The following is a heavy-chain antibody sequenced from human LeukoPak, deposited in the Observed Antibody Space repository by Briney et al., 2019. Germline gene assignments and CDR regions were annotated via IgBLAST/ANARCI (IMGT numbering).Heavy chain of an antibody. D-gene: IGHD6-6*01. V-gene: IGHV3-30*02. CDR2: IRFDGNNK. J-gene: IGHJ4*01. CDR3: ARHLSIAAPLDY. CDR1: GFTFIAYG. Sequence: GGSLRLSCAASGFTFIAYGMHWVRQAPGKGLEWVAFIRFDGNNKYYADSVKGRFTISRDNSKNTLSLRMNSLRADDTAVYYCARHLSIAAPLDYWGQGTLVTVSS.